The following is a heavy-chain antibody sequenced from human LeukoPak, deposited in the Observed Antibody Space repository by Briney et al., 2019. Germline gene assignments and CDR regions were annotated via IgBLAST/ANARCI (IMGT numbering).Heavy chain of an antibody. CDR2: ISSSGSTI. CDR1: GFTFSDYY. D-gene: IGHD6-19*01. Sequence: PGGSLRLSCAASGFTFSDYYMSWIRQAPGKGLEWVSYISSSGSTIYYADSVKGRFTISRDNAKNSLYLQMSSLKASDTAMYYCARTGYTSGWYVGSFDYWGQGTLVTVSS. J-gene: IGHJ4*02. V-gene: IGHV3-11*01. CDR3: ARTGYTSGWYVGSFDY.